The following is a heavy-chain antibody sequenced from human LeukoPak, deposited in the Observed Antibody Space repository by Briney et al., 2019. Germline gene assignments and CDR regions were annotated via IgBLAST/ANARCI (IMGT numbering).Heavy chain of an antibody. CDR3: ARYPDYGGYYYYYMDV. D-gene: IGHD4-23*01. CDR1: GVTFSGYS. Sequence: GGSLRLSCAAPGVTFSGYSVNWARQAPGKGLEWVSAITATSRHIYYADSVKGRFTISRDNAKNSLYLQMNSLRAEDTAVYYCARYPDYGGYYYYYMDVWGKGTTVTVSS. V-gene: IGHV3-21*01. CDR2: ITATSRHI. J-gene: IGHJ6*03.